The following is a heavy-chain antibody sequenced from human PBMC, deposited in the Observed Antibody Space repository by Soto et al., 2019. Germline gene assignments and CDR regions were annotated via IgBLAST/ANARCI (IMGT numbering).Heavy chain of an antibody. D-gene: IGHD3-10*01. CDR1: GGSISSSNW. V-gene: IGHV4-4*02. CDR2: IYHSGST. Sequence: QVQLQESGPGLVKPSGTLSLTCAVSGGSISSSNWWSWVRQPPGKGLEWIGEIYHSGSTNYNPSLKSRVTISVAKSKNQFSLKLSSVTAADTAVYYCARGRLLWFGEDEQVLDVWGQGTTVTVSS. CDR3: ARGRLLWFGEDEQVLDV. J-gene: IGHJ6*02.